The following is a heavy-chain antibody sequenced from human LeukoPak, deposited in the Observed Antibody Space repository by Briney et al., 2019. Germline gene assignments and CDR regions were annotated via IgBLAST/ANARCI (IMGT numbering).Heavy chain of an antibody. CDR1: GFTFSNYE. V-gene: IGHV3-48*03. D-gene: IGHD5-18*01. CDR2: ISTSGSTI. Sequence: PGGSLRLSCAASGFTFSNYEMNWVRQAPGEGLEWVSYISTSGSTIYYADSVKGRFTISRDNAKNSLYLQMNSLRAEDTAVYYCARDRGYGRAELGYWGQGTLVTVSS. J-gene: IGHJ4*02. CDR3: ARDRGYGRAELGY.